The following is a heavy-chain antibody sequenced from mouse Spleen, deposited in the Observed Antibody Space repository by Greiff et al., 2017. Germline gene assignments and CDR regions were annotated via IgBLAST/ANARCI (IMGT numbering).Heavy chain of an antibody. J-gene: IGHJ4*01. CDR2: ISTYYGDA. V-gene: IGHV1S137*01. CDR1: GYTFTDYA. CDR3: ARRYGNYDGAMDY. Sequence: QVQLKESGAELVRPGVSVKISCKGSGYTFTDYAMHWVKQSHAKSLEWIGVISTYYGDASYNQKFKGKATMTVDKSSSTAYMELARLTSEDSAIYYCARRYGNYDGAMDYWGQGTSVTVSS. D-gene: IGHD2-1*01.